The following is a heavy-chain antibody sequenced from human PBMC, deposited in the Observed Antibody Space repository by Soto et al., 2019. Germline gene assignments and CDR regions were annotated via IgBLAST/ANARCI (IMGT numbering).Heavy chain of an antibody. V-gene: IGHV4-30-4*01. Sequence: SETLSLTCTVSGGSISSGGYYWSWIRQPPGKGLEWIGYIYYSGSTYYNPSLKSRVTISVDTSKNQFSLKLSSVTAADTAVYYCARVFYCSGGSCYSVYYFDYWGQGTLVTVSS. CDR1: GGSISSGGYY. D-gene: IGHD2-15*01. J-gene: IGHJ4*02. CDR3: ARVFYCSGGSCYSVYYFDY. CDR2: IYYSGST.